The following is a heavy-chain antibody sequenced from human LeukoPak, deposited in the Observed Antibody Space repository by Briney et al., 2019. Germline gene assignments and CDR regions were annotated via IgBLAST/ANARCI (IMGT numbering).Heavy chain of an antibody. V-gene: IGHV3-23*01. CDR1: GFTFSSYA. CDR2: ISGSGGST. J-gene: IGHJ5*02. D-gene: IGHD2-15*01. Sequence: PGGSLRLSCAASGFTFSSYAMSWVRQAPGKGLEWVSAISGSGGSTYYADSVKGRFTISRDNSKNTLYLQMNSLRAEDTAVYYCAKKRCSGGSCYSRSWDWFDPWGQGTLVTVSS. CDR3: AKKRCSGGSCYSRSWDWFDP.